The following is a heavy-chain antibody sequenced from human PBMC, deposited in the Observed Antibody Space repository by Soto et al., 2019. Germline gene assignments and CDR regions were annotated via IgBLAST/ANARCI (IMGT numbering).Heavy chain of an antibody. Sequence: SETLSLTCTVSGGSNSSYYLSWIRQPPGKGLEWIGYIYYSGSTNYNPSLKSRVTISVDTSKDQFSLKLSSVTAADTAVYYCARVSIIGSGSYFFDYWGQGTLVTRLL. V-gene: IGHV4-59*01. J-gene: IGHJ4*02. CDR2: IYYSGST. CDR1: GGSNSSYY. D-gene: IGHD3-10*01. CDR3: ARVSIIGSGSYFFDY.